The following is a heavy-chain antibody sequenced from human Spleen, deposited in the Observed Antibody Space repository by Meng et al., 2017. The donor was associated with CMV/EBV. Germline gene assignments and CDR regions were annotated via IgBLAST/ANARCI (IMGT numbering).Heavy chain of an antibody. CDR2: INPNSGGT. CDR1: RYTFTGYY. CDR3: ASARLYCSGGSCYSDYYYGMDV. Sequence: ASVKVSCKASRYTFTGYYMHWVRQAPGQGLEWMGWINPNSGGTNYAQKFQGRVTMTRDTSISTAYMELSRLRSDDTAVYYCASARLYCSGGSCYSDYYYGMDVWGQGTTVTVSS. V-gene: IGHV1-2*02. D-gene: IGHD2-15*01. J-gene: IGHJ6*02.